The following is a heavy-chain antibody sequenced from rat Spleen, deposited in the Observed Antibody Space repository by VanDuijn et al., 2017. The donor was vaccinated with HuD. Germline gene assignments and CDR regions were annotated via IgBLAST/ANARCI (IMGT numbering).Heavy chain of an antibody. J-gene: IGHJ2*01. CDR2: ISTGGGNP. D-gene: IGHD1-7*01. V-gene: IGHV5-25*01. CDR1: GFTFSNYY. CDR3: ARLYYGYSPYYFDY. Sequence: EVQLVESGGGLVQPGRSMKLSCAALGFTFSNYYMAWVRQAPTKGLEWVASISTGGGNPYYRDSVKGRFTISRDNAKSTLYLQMDSLRSEDTATYYCARLYYGYSPYYFDYWGQGVMVTVSS.